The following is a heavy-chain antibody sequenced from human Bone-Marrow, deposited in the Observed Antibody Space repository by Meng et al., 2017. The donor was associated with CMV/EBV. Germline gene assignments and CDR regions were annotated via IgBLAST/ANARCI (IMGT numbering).Heavy chain of an antibody. Sequence: ASVKVSCKASGYTFTGYYMHWVRQAPGQGLEWMGWINPNSGGTNYAQKFQGRVTMTRDTSISTAYMELSRLRSDDTAVYYCARDGGCSSTSCFQRHYYYYYGMDVWGQGTTVTVYS. CDR2: INPNSGGT. D-gene: IGHD2-2*01. CDR3: ARDGGCSSTSCFQRHYYYYYGMDV. V-gene: IGHV1-2*02. J-gene: IGHJ6*02. CDR1: GYTFTGYY.